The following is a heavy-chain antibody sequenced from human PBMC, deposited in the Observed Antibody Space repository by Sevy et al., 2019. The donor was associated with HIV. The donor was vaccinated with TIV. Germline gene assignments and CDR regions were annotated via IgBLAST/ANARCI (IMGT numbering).Heavy chain of an antibody. Sequence: SETLSLTCAVSGGSISSGGYSWSWIRQPPGKGLEWIGYIYHSGSTYYNPSLKSRVTISVDRSKNQFSLKRSSVTAADTAVYYCARGHYYDSSGYYFGGFDYWGQGTLVTVSS. CDR1: GGSISSGGYS. D-gene: IGHD3-22*01. V-gene: IGHV4-30-2*01. J-gene: IGHJ4*02. CDR2: IYHSGST. CDR3: ARGHYYDSSGYYFGGFDY.